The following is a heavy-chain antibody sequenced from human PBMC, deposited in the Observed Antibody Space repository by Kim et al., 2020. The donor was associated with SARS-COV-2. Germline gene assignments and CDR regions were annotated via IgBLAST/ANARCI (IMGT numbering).Heavy chain of an antibody. Sequence: GGSLRLSCAASGSTVDSSAMNWVRQAPGKGLERVAVISYDGRTKEYADPVKGRFTISRDNPESTLSLQMNSLRVEDTSVYYCARGNYYESVSLSDYYNGMDVWGQGNTVTVSS. V-gene: IGHV3-30-3*01. CDR3: ARGNYYESVSLSDYYNGMDV. D-gene: IGHD3-22*01. CDR2: ISYDGRTK. J-gene: IGHJ6*02. CDR1: GSTVDSSA.